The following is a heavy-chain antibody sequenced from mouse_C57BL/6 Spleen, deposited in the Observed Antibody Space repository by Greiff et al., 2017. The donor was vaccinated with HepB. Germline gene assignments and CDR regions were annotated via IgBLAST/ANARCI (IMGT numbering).Heavy chain of an antibody. V-gene: IGHV1-64*01. CDR1: GYTFTSYW. J-gene: IGHJ3*01. Sequence: QVQLQQPGAELVKPGASVKLSCKASGYTFTSYWMHWVKQRPGQGLEWIGMIHPNSGSTNYNEKFKSKATLTVDKSSSTAYMHLSSLTSEDSAVYYCARMGVYDGYTWFAYWGQGTLVTVSA. D-gene: IGHD2-3*01. CDR2: IHPNSGST. CDR3: ARMGVYDGYTWFAY.